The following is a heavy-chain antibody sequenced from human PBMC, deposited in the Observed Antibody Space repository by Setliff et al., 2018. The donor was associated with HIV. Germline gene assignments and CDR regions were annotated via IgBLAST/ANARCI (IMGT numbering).Heavy chain of an antibody. CDR1: GFTFNNYW. Sequence: GGSLRLSCAASGFTFNNYWMNWVRQAPGKGLVWVSNINDDGSTTNYADSVKGRFTISRDNAKNTLYLQMSSLRAEDTAVYYCAIHFDTSGHYSPIDSWGQGTLVTVSS. CDR2: INDDGSTT. J-gene: IGHJ4*02. V-gene: IGHV3-74*01. CDR3: AIHFDTSGHYSPIDS. D-gene: IGHD3-22*01.